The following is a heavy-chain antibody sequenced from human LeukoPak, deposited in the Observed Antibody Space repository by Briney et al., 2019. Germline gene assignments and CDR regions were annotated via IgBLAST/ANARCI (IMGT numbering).Heavy chain of an antibody. V-gene: IGHV3-7*02. CDR3: AITCRPTVTAFDL. CDR1: VFIFRNYW. J-gene: IGHJ4*02. CDR2: INHDGGDK. D-gene: IGHD4-11*01. Sequence: GGSLRLPCVASVFIFRNYWMSWVRQAPGKGLEWVANINHDGGDKNYVDSVKGRFTISRDNAKSSLYLQMNSLRVEDTAVYCSAITCRPTVTAFDLWGQGILVTVSS.